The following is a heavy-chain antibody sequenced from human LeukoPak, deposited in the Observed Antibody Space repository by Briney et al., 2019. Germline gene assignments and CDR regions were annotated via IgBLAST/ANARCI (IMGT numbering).Heavy chain of an antibody. D-gene: IGHD3-16*01. CDR2: ISAYNGKT. CDR1: GYTFTNYG. J-gene: IGHJ4*02. V-gene: IGHV1-18*01. CDR3: ARDEWGSTCIVDF. Sequence: ASVKVSCKASGYTFTNYGIAWVRQAPGQGLEWMGWISAYNGKTYYSQKVQGRFTMTTDTSTNTAYMDLKSLSSDDTAMYYCARDEWGSTCIVDFWGQGTLVTVSS.